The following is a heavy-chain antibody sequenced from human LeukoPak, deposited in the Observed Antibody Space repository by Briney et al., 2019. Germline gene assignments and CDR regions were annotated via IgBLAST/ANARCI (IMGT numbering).Heavy chain of an antibody. CDR1: GGSFSGYY. Sequence: PSETLSLTCAVYGGSFSGYYWSWIRQPPGKELEWIGEINHSGSTNYNPSLKSRVTISVDTSKNQFSLKLSSVTAADTAVYYCARGRYGLYYFDYWGQGTLVTVSS. V-gene: IGHV4-34*01. J-gene: IGHJ4*02. D-gene: IGHD5-18*01. CDR3: ARGRYGLYYFDY. CDR2: INHSGST.